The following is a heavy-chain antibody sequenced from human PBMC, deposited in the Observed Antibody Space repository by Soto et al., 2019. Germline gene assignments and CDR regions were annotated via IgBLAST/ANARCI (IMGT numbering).Heavy chain of an antibody. V-gene: IGHV1-3*01. CDR2: INAGKGNT. CDR1: GYIFTSYA. J-gene: IGHJ4*02. CDR3: ARSAPPIDY. Sequence: QVQLVQSGAEVKKPGASVKVSCKASGYIFTSYAMHWVRQAPGQRLEWMGWINAGKGNTKYSQKFQGRVTITRDTSASPAYMELSSLRSEDTAVYYCARSAPPIDYWGQGSLVTVSS.